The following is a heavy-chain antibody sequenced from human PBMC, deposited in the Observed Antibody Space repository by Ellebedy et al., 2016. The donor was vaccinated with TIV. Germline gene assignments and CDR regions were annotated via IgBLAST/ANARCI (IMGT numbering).Heavy chain of an antibody. V-gene: IGHV3-23*01. CDR3: AHIPPYLGGY. D-gene: IGHD3-3*02. CDR2: ISGSGGST. J-gene: IGHJ4*02. CDR1: GFTFSSYA. Sequence: GESLKISCAASGFTFSSYAMSWVRQAPGKGLEWVSAISGSGGSTYYADSVKGRFTISRDNSKNTLYLQMNSLRAEDTAVYYCAHIPPYLGGYWGQGTLVTVSS.